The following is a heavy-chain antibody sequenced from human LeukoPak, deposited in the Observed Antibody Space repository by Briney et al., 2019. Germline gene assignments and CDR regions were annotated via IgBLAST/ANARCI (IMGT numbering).Heavy chain of an antibody. CDR1: GGSFSGYY. Sequence: SETLSLTCAVYGGSFSGYYWSWIRQPPGKGLEWIGEINHSGSTNYNPSLKSRVPISVDTSKNQFSLKLSSVTAADTAVYYCARRYSSGWALVYWGQGTLVTVSS. CDR2: INHSGST. D-gene: IGHD6-19*01. V-gene: IGHV4-34*01. J-gene: IGHJ4*02. CDR3: ARRYSSGWALVY.